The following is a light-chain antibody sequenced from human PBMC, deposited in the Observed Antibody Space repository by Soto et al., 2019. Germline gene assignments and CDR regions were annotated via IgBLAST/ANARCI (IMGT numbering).Light chain of an antibody. CDR1: SISTY. CDR3: QQGYSPPWT. V-gene: IGKV1-39*01. Sequence: SISTYLNWYQQKPGKAPKVLIYAASSLQSGVPSRFSGSGSGTDFTLTISSLQPEDFATYYCQQGYSPPWTFGQGTKVDIK. J-gene: IGKJ1*01. CDR2: AAS.